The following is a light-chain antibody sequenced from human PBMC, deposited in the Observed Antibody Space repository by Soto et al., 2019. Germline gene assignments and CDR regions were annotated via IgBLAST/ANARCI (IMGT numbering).Light chain of an antibody. Sequence: DIQMTQSASTLSASVGDRFTMTCRASQSISVWLAWYQQKAGKAPNLLIYKASRLESGVPSRFSGSGSETEFTLTISGLQPGDSATYYCQQYNSYSPTFGQGTKVDIK. CDR1: QSISVW. J-gene: IGKJ1*01. V-gene: IGKV1-5*03. CDR2: KAS. CDR3: QQYNSYSPT.